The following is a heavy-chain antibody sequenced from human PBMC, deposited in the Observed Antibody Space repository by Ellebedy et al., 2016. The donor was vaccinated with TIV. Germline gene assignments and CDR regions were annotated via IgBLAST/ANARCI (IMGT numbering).Heavy chain of an antibody. CDR1: GYSFFNYW. J-gene: IGHJ6*02. CDR2: IYPGDSDT. D-gene: IGHD4-17*01. Sequence: GESLKISCQCSGYSFFNYWSGWVRQMPGKGLEWMGIIYPGDSDTRYSPSFQGPVTIPADKSITTAYLQWSSLVASDTAMYYCARLRLRTGGMDVWGQGTTVTVSS. CDR3: ARLRLRTGGMDV. V-gene: IGHV5-51*01.